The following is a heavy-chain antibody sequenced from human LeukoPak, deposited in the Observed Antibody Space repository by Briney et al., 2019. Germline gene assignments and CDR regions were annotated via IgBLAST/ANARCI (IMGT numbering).Heavy chain of an antibody. D-gene: IGHD3-3*01. CDR1: GGSFSGYY. V-gene: IGHV4-34*01. CDR2: ISNSGST. J-gene: IGHJ6*03. CDR3: ARYPVDYDFWSGYLSGYMDV. Sequence: PSETLSLTCAVYGGSFSGYYWSWIRQPPGKGLEWIGEISNSGSTNYYPSFKSRVTISLDTSTKQSSLMLSSVTRADTDVYYCARYPVDYDFWSGYLSGYMDVWGKGTTVTVSS.